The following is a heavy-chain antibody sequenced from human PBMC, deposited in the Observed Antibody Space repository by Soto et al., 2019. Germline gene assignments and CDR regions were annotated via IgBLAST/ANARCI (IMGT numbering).Heavy chain of an antibody. J-gene: IGHJ4*02. D-gene: IGHD3-3*01. CDR3: ARDINGYYDFWSGFPPHYYFDY. Sequence: SVKVSCKASGGTFSSYAISWVRQAPGQGLEWMGGIIPIFGTANYAQKLQGRVTMTTDTSTSTAYMELRSLRSDDTAVYYCARDINGYYDFWSGFPPHYYFDYWGQGTLVTVSS. CDR2: IIPIFGTA. V-gene: IGHV1-69*05. CDR1: GGTFSSYA.